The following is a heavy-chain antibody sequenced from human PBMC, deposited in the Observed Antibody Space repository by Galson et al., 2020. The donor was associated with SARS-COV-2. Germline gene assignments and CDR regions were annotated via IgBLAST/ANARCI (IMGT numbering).Heavy chain of an antibody. CDR1: GFTFSSYT. V-gene: IGHV3-21*01. Sequence: GSLRLSCAASGFTFSSYTLNWVRQAPGKGLEWVSSISSGSNYIYYADSFKGRFTSSRDNAKNSLYLQINSLRAEDTAVYYCARYQGYFNLWGRGTLVTVSS. CDR3: ARYQGYFNL. J-gene: IGHJ2*01. CDR2: ISSGSNYI.